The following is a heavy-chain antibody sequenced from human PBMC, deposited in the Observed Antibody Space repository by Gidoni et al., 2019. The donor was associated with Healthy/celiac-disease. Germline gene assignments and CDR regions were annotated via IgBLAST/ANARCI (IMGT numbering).Heavy chain of an antibody. CDR2: INSDGSST. CDR1: GSTFSNNW. Sequence: EVQLVESGGGLVQPGGSLRLSCAASGSTFSNNWMPWVRQAPGKGLVWVSRINSDGSSTRCADSVKGRFTISRDNAKNTLYLQMNSLRAEDTAVYYCARDPEPAASYWYFDLWGRGTLVTVSS. J-gene: IGHJ2*01. D-gene: IGHD2-2*01. V-gene: IGHV3-74*01. CDR3: ARDPEPAASYWYFDL.